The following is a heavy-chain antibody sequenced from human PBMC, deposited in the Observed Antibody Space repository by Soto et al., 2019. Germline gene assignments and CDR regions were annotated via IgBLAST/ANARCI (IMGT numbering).Heavy chain of an antibody. Sequence: PGGSLRLSCAASGFTFSNSDMNWVHQAPGKGLEWVSGVSWNGSRTHYADSVKGRFIISRDNSRNTLYLQMNSLRAEDTAVYYCARDGLPMVRGVTGYYYYGMDVWGQGTTVTVSS. CDR2: VSWNGSRT. D-gene: IGHD3-10*01. CDR3: ARDGLPMVRGVTGYYYYGMDV. V-gene: IGHV3-35*01. CDR1: GFTFSNSD. J-gene: IGHJ6*02.